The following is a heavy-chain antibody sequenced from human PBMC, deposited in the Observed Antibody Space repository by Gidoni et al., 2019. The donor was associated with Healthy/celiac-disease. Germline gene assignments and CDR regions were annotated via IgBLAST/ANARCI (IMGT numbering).Heavy chain of an antibody. CDR2: IISISRYI. CDR1: GFTFSRYR. CDR3: ARDSAKGRYGMDV. D-gene: IGHD3-10*01. Sequence: VQLAESGGGLVKPGGSLRLSCAASGFTFSRYRLYWVRQAPGKGLVWVSSIISISRYIYYAGSVKGRFTISRDNAKSALYLQMNSRRAADTAVYYCARDSAKGRYGMDVWGQVTTVTVSS. V-gene: IGHV3-21*01. J-gene: IGHJ6*02.